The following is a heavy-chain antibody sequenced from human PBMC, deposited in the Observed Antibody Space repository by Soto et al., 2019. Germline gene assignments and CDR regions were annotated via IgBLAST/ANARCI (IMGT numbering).Heavy chain of an antibody. Sequence: SETLSLTCAVSGGSISSSNWWSWVRQPPGKGLEWIGEIYHSGSTNYNPSLKSRVTISVDKSKNQFPLKLSSVTAADTAVYYCAIRRSGYYLFDYWGKGTLVTVYS. CDR3: AIRRSGYYLFDY. J-gene: IGHJ4*02. V-gene: IGHV4-4*02. CDR1: GGSISSSNW. D-gene: IGHD3-22*01. CDR2: IYHSGST.